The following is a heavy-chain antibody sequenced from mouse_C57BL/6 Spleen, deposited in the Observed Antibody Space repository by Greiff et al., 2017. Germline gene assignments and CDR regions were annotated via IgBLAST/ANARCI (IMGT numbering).Heavy chain of an antibody. CDR1: GYTFTSYW. CDR2: IDPSDSYT. D-gene: IGHD1-2*01. CDR3: ARRLFGYAMDY. Sequence: QVQLKQPGAELVMPGASVKLSCKASGYTFTSYWMHWVKQRPGQGLEWIGEIDPSDSYTNYNQKFKGKSTLTVDKSSSTAYMQLSSLTSEDSAVYYCARRLFGYAMDYWGQGTSVTVSS. J-gene: IGHJ4*01. V-gene: IGHV1-69*01.